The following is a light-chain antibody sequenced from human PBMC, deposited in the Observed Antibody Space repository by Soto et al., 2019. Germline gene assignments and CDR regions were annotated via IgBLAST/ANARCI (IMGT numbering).Light chain of an antibody. CDR1: QDIANY. CDR2: GAI. V-gene: IGKV1-27*01. Sequence: DIQMTQSPSSLSASVGDRVTITCRASQDIANYLAWYQQKPGKVPKLLIYGAITLQSGVPSRFSGSGSGTDFTLTISSLRPEDVATYYCQKYYNAPRTFGQGTKV. J-gene: IGKJ1*01. CDR3: QKYYNAPRT.